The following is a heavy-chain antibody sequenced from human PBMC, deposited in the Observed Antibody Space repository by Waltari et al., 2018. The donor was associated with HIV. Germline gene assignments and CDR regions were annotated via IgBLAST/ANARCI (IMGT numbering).Heavy chain of an antibody. CDR3: ARLGSYGSGSRPFFFDY. CDR2: IYPGDSDT. J-gene: IGHJ4*02. CDR1: GNSFTSYS. V-gene: IGHV5-51*03. D-gene: IGHD3-10*01. Sequence: EVQLVQSRADVKKPGESLTISSKGFGNSFTSYSITRVRQMPEKGLEWMGIIYPGDSDTKYSPSFQGQVTISADKSITTAYLRWRSLEASDSAIYYCARLGSYGSGSRPFFFDYWGQGTLVTVSS.